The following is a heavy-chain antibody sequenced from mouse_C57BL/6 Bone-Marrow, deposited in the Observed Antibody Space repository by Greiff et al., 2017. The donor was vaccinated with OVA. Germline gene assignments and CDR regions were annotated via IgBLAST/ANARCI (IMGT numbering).Heavy chain of an antibody. CDR1: GYTFTDYE. CDR3: TRLDTTLRR. CDR2: IDPETGGT. J-gene: IGHJ2*01. V-gene: IGHV1-15*01. Sequence: QVQLKESGAELVRPGASVTLSCKASGYTFTDYEMHWVKQTPVHGLEWIGAIDPETGGTAYNQKFKGKAILTADKSSSTAYMELRSLTSEDSAVYYCTRLDTTLRRWGQGTTLTVSS. D-gene: IGHD2-12*01.